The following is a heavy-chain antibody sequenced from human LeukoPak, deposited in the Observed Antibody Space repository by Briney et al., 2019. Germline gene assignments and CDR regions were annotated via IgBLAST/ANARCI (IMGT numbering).Heavy chain of an antibody. J-gene: IGHJ4*02. V-gene: IGHV3-33*06. D-gene: IGHD2-2*02. CDR2: IWYDGSNK. Sequence: QPGRSLRLSCAASGFTFSSYGMHWVRQAPGKGLEWVAVIWYDGSNKYYADSVKGRFTISRDNSKNTLYLQMNSLRAEDTAVYYCAKGRYFSNTSCYTRQYYFDYWGQGTLVTVSS. CDR1: GFTFSSYG. CDR3: AKGRYFSNTSCYTRQYYFDY.